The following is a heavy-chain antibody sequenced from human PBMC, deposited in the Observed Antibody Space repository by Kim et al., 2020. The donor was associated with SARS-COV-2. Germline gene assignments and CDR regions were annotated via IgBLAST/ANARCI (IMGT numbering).Heavy chain of an antibody. D-gene: IGHD2-2*01. Sequence: QMSQGRVTLTRDTAASPAYMELSRLRSEDTAVYYCARDIVVVPAAISFDYWGQGTLVTVSS. J-gene: IGHJ4*02. CDR3: ARDIVVVPAAISFDY. V-gene: IGHV1-3*01.